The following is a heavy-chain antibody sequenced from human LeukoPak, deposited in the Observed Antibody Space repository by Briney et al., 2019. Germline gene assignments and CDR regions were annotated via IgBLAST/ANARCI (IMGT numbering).Heavy chain of an antibody. CDR2: ISSSSSYI. CDR1: GFTFSSYS. Sequence: GGSLRLSCAASGFTFSSYSMNWVRQAPGKGLEWVSSISSSSSYIYYADSVKGRFTISRDNAKNSLCLQMNSLRAEDTAAYYCALDYYDSSGYYRNWGQGTMVTVSS. V-gene: IGHV3-21*01. D-gene: IGHD3-22*01. J-gene: IGHJ3*01. CDR3: ALDYYDSSGYYRN.